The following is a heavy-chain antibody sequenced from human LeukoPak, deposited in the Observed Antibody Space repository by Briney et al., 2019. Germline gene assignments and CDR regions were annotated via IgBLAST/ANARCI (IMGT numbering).Heavy chain of an antibody. V-gene: IGHV3-74*01. J-gene: IGHJ4*02. CDR3: ARFPGYSYGQRYFDY. CDR1: GFTFSSYW. Sequence: PGGSLRLSCAASGFTFSSYWMHWVRQAPGKGLVWVSRINSDGSSKSYADSVKGRFTISRDNAKNTLYLQMNSLRAEDTAVYYCARFPGYSYGQRYFDYWGQGTLVTVSS. D-gene: IGHD5-18*01. CDR2: INSDGSSK.